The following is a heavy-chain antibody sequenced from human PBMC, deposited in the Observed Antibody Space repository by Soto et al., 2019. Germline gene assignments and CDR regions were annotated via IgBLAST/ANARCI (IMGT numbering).Heavy chain of an antibody. D-gene: IGHD6-13*01. J-gene: IGHJ4*02. CDR3: AKDQGSSWYEIDY. Sequence: EVQLLESGGGLVQPGGSLRLSCAASGFTFSNYAVTWVRQAPGKGLEWVSTISGSGGSTYYADYVKGRFTISRDKSKNTLYLQMNSLRAEDTAVYYCAKDQGSSWYEIDYWGQGTLVTVSS. V-gene: IGHV3-23*01. CDR2: ISGSGGST. CDR1: GFTFSNYA.